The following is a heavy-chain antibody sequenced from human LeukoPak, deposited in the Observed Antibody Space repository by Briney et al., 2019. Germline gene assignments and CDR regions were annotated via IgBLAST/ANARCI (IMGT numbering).Heavy chain of an antibody. CDR1: GFSFGNYA. CDR3: VKDPRDTYGTNWFDS. V-gene: IGHV3-23*01. CDR2: ISGSGGAT. J-gene: IGHJ5*01. D-gene: IGHD1-1*01. Sequence: GGSLRLSCVASGFSFGNYAMSWVRQAPGKGLQWVSQISGSGGATWYTGSARGRFTISRDNSKNTLYLQMSSLRAEDTAIYYCVKDPRDTYGTNWFDSWGQGTFLTVSS.